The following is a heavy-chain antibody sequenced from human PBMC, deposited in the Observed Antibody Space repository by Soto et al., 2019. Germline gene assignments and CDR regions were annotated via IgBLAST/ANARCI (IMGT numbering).Heavy chain of an antibody. CDR3: ATNTVTKIDDY. Sequence: EVQLVESGGGLVQPGGSLRLSCAASGFTFSNFWMSWVRLAPGKGLEWVANIKQDGSEKNYVDSVKGRFIISRDNAKNSLSLQMNSLRAEDTAVYYCATNTVTKIDDYWGQGTLVTVSS. D-gene: IGHD4-17*01. CDR2: IKQDGSEK. V-gene: IGHV3-7*03. J-gene: IGHJ4*02. CDR1: GFTFSNFW.